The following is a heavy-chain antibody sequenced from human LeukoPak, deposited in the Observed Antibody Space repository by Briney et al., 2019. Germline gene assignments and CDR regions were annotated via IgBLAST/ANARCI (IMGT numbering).Heavy chain of an antibody. Sequence: GRSLRLPCAASGFTFSSYAMHWVRQAPGKGLEWVAVISYDGSNKYYANSVKGRFTISRDNSKNTLYLQMNSLRAEDTAVYYCARDRWNIWGQGTMVTVSS. V-gene: IGHV3-30-3*01. CDR1: GFTFSSYA. J-gene: IGHJ3*02. CDR2: ISYDGSNK. D-gene: IGHD5-24*01. CDR3: ARDRWNI.